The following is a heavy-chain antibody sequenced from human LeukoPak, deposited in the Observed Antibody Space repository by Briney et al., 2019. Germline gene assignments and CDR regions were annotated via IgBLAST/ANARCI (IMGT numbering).Heavy chain of an antibody. CDR1: GGSISSSSYY. J-gene: IGHJ4*02. V-gene: IGHV4-39*01. Sequence: SETLSLTCTVSGGSISSSSYYWGWIRQPPGKGLEWIGSIYYSGSTYYNPSLKSRVTISVDTSKNQFSLKLSSVTAADTAVYYCARRIVVARGFDYWGQGTLVTVSS. CDR3: ARRIVVARGFDY. D-gene: IGHD2-15*01. CDR2: IYYSGST.